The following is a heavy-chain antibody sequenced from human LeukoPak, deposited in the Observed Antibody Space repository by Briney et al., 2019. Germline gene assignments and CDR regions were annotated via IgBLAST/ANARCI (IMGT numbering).Heavy chain of an antibody. CDR2: INPNSGGT. CDR3: ARAIRYCSGGSCDNWFDP. J-gene: IGHJ5*02. CDR1: EYTFTGFY. V-gene: IGHV1-2*02. Sequence: ASVKVSCKASEYTFTGFYFHWVRQAPGQGLEWMGWINPNSGGTNYAQKFQGRVTMTRDTSISTAYMELSRLRSDDTAVYYCARAIRYCSGGSCDNWFDPWGQGTLVTVSS. D-gene: IGHD2-15*01.